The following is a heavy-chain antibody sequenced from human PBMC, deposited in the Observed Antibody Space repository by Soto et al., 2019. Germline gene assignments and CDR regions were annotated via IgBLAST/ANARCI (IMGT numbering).Heavy chain of an antibody. Sequence: EVQLVESGGGLVQPGGSLILSCAASGFTFSSYWMSWVRQAPGKGLEWVANIKQDGGEKNYVDSVKGRFTISRDNAKNSLYRQINSLRGEDSAVDYCARRGGKSGYSFDYWGQGTLVTVSS. D-gene: IGHD2-15*01. CDR3: ARRGGKSGYSFDY. CDR2: IKQDGGEK. J-gene: IGHJ4*02. CDR1: GFTFSSYW. V-gene: IGHV3-7*04.